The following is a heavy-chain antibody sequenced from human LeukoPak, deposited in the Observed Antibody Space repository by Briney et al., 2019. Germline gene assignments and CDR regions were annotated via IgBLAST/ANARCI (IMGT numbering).Heavy chain of an antibody. CDR1: GYTFTGYY. V-gene: IGHV1-2*02. J-gene: IGHJ4*02. CDR2: INPNSGGT. CDR3: ARDIGPDSSGYYIPYYFDY. D-gene: IGHD3-22*01. Sequence: GASVKVSCKASGYTFTGYYMHWVRQAPGQGLEWMGWINPNSGGTNYAQKFQGRVTMTRDTSISTAYMELSRLRSDDTAVYYCARDIGPDSSGYYIPYYFDYWGQGTLVTVSS.